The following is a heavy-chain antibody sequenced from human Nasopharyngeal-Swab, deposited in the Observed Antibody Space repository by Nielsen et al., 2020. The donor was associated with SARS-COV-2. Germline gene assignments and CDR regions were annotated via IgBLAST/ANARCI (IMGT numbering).Heavy chain of an antibody. J-gene: IGHJ4*02. CDR1: GFTFDDYT. CDR2: ISWDGGST. V-gene: IGHV3-43*01. CDR3: AKGESDGGNAPLDY. D-gene: IGHD4-23*01. Sequence: GGSLRLSCAASGFTFDDYTMHWVRQAPGKGLEWVSLISWDGGSTYYADSVKGRFTISRGNSKNSLYLQMNSLRTEDTALYYCAKGESDGGNAPLDYWGQGTLVTVSS.